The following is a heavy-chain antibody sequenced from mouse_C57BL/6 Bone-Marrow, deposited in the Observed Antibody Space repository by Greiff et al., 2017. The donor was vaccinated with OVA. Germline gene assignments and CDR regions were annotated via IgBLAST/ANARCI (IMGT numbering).Heavy chain of an antibody. V-gene: IGHV5-6*01. CDR2: ISSGGSYT. J-gene: IGHJ4*01. D-gene: IGHD2-14*01. CDR3: AREIGKRYFDY. CDR1: GFTFSSYG. Sequence: EVQLVESGGDLVKPGGSLKLSCAASGFTFSSYGMSWVRQTPDKRLEWVATISSGGSYTYYPDSVKGRFTISRDNAKNTLYLQMSSLKSEDTAMYYCAREIGKRYFDYWGQGTSVTVSS.